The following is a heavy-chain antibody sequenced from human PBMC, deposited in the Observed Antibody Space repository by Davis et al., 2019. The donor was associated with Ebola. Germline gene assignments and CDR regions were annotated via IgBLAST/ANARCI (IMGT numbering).Heavy chain of an antibody. CDR1: GFTFSSYA. D-gene: IGHD3-3*01. J-gene: IGHJ5*02. CDR3: TTDRGFLEWLFQMYNWFDP. CDR2: ISYDGSNK. Sequence: GGSLRLSCAASGFTFSSYAMHWVRQAPGKGLEWVAVISYDGSNKYYADSVKGRFTISRDNSKNTLYLQMNSLKTEDTAVYYCTTDRGFLEWLFQMYNWFDPWGQGTLVTVSS. V-gene: IGHV3-30-3*01.